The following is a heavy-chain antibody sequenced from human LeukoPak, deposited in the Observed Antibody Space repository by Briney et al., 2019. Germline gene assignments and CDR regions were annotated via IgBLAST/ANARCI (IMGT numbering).Heavy chain of an antibody. J-gene: IGHJ4*02. V-gene: IGHV3-21*04. Sequence: PGGSLRLSCAASGFTFSSYSMNWVRQAPGKGLEWVSSISSSSSYIYYADSVKGRFTISRDNSKNTLYLQMNSLRAEDTAVYYCAKEPPYYDFWSGPRLFDYWGQGTLVTVSS. CDR3: AKEPPYYDFWSGPRLFDY. D-gene: IGHD3-3*01. CDR2: ISSSSSYI. CDR1: GFTFSSYS.